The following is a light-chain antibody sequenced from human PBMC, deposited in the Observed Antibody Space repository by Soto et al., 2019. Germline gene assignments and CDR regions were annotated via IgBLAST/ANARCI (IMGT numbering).Light chain of an antibody. J-gene: IGKJ3*01. CDR3: QQYYSYPFT. V-gene: IGKV1-8*01. CDR1: QGISSY. CDR2: AAS. Sequence: AIRMTQSPSSFSASTGDRVTITCRASQGISSYLAWYQQKPGKAPKLLIYAASTLQSGVPSRFSGSGSGTDLTLTLSCLQSEDFATYYCQQYYSYPFTFGPGTKVDIK.